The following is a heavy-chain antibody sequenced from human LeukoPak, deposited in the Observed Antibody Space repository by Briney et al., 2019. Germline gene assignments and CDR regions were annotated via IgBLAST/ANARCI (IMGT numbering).Heavy chain of an antibody. D-gene: IGHD2-15*01. CDR1: GYTFTSYD. J-gene: IGHJ4*02. V-gene: IGHV1-46*01. CDR3: AREAAGGTPHADY. CDR2: INPSGGST. Sequence: GVSVKVSCKASGYTFTSYDINWVRQATGQGLEWMGIINPSGGSTSYAQKFQGRVTMTRDMSTSTVYMELGSLRSEDTAVYYCAREAAGGTPHADYWGQGTLVTVSS.